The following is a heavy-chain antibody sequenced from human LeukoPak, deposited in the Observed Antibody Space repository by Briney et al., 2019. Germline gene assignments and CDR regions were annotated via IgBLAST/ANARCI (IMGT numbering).Heavy chain of an antibody. CDR1: GYTFTGYY. V-gene: IGHV1-2*02. Sequence: ASVKVSCKASGYTFTGYYMHWVRQAPGQGLEWMGWINPNSGGTNYAQKFQGRVTMTRNTSISTAYMELSSLRSEDTAVYYRARIAVAGYFDYWGQGTLVTVSS. CDR3: ARIAVAGYFDY. CDR2: INPNSGGT. D-gene: IGHD6-19*01. J-gene: IGHJ4*02.